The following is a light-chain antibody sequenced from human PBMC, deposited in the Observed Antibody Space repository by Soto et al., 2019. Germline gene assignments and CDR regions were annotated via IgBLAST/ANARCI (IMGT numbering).Light chain of an antibody. CDR2: DAS. V-gene: IGKV3-11*01. CDR1: QSVSSY. CDR3: QQRSNWPLFT. Sequence: EIVLTQSPATLYLSPGERATLSCRASQSVSSYLAWYQQKPGQAPRLLIYDASNRATGIPARFSGSGSGTAFTLTISRLETEDLAVYYSQQRSNWPLFTFGPGTTVDIK. J-gene: IGKJ3*01.